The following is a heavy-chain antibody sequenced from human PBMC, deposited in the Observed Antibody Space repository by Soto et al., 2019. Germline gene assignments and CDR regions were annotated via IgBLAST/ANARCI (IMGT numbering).Heavy chain of an antibody. D-gene: IGHD1-7*01. J-gene: IGHJ5*02. CDR1: GGSISSGDYY. Sequence: SETLSLTCTVSGGSISSGDYYWSWIRQPPGKGLEWIGYIYYSGSTYYNPSLKSRVTISVDTSKNQFSLKLSSVTAADTAVYYCARELLNWNYGEKNWLDPWGQGTMVNVYS. CDR2: IYYSGST. CDR3: ARELLNWNYGEKNWLDP. V-gene: IGHV4-30-4*01.